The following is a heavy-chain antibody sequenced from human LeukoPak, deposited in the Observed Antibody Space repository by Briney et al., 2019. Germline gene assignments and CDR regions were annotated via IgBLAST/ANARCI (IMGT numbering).Heavy chain of an antibody. D-gene: IGHD3-22*01. CDR3: ARGGTHYYDSSDLYIPHFDY. Sequence: PGGSLRLSCAASGFTFSSYEMNWVRQAPGKGLEWVSYISSSSSTIYYADSVKGRFTISRDNAKNSLYLQMNSLRDEDTAVYYCARGGTHYYDSSDLYIPHFDYWGQGTLVTVSS. V-gene: IGHV3-48*02. CDR2: ISSSSSTI. J-gene: IGHJ4*02. CDR1: GFTFSSYE.